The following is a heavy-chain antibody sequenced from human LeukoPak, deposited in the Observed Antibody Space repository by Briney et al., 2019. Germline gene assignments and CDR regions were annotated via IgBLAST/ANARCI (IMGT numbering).Heavy chain of an antibody. D-gene: IGHD3-10*01. CDR2: INPNSGGT. V-gene: IGHV1-2*06. J-gene: IGHJ5*02. Sequence: ASVKVSCKASGYTFTGYYMHWVRQAPGQGLEWMGQINPNSGGTNYAQKFQGRVTMTRDTSISTAYMELSRLRSEDTAVYYCARGVWFGELLPYNWFDPWGQGTLVTVSS. CDR3: ARGVWFGELLPYNWFDP. CDR1: GYTFTGYY.